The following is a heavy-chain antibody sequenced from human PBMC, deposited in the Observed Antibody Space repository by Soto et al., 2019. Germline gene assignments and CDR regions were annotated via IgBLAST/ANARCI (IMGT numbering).Heavy chain of an antibody. Sequence: WGSLRLPWAAAGFTFSSHAMHLIRQAPGKGLERVAVISYDGSNKYYAHSVKGRFTISRDNSRTTLDRQMNSLSAEDKAVYYCSREDWGWSDLPSGNHYYYHSMEVWGQGPSVTVSS. J-gene: IGHJ6*02. D-gene: IGHD7-27*01. CDR3: SREDWGWSDLPSGNHYYYHSMEV. V-gene: IGHV3-30-3*01. CDR1: GFTFSSHA. CDR2: ISYDGSNK.